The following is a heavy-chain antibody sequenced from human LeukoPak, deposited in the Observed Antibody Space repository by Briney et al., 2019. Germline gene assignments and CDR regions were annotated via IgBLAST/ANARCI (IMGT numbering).Heavy chain of an antibody. CDR2: IYSSGST. Sequence: SQTLSLTCTVSGGSISSGTFYWSWIRQPAGKGLESIGRIYSSGSTNYNPSLKSRVTISIDASKNQFSLKLSSVTAADSAVYYCARDHSTSYYGMDVWGQGTSVIVPS. V-gene: IGHV4-61*02. D-gene: IGHD6-13*01. CDR3: ARDHSTSYYGMDV. J-gene: IGHJ6*02. CDR1: GGSISSGTFY.